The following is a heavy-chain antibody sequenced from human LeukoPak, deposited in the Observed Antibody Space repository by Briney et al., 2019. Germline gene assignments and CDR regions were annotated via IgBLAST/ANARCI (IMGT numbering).Heavy chain of an antibody. CDR3: ARGYYDILTGLIPGANWFDP. CDR1: GGSISSSSYY. CDR2: IYYSGST. D-gene: IGHD3-9*01. J-gene: IGHJ5*02. V-gene: IGHV4-61*01. Sequence: SETLSLTCTVSGGSISSSSYYWSWIRQPPGRGLEWIGYIYYSGSTNYNPSLKSRVTISVDTSKNQFSLKLSSVTAADTAVYYCARGYYDILTGLIPGANWFDPWGQGTLVTVSS.